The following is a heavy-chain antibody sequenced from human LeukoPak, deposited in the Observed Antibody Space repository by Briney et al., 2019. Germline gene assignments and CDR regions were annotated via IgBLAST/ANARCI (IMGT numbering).Heavy chain of an antibody. CDR2: ISGSGGGT. V-gene: IGHV3-23*01. CDR1: GFTFSSYA. Sequence: GGSLRLSCATSGFTFSSYAMSWVRQAPGKGLEWVSAISGSGGGTYYADSVKGRFTISRDNSKNTLYLQINSLRAEYAAVYHSAKVDGSGRYAYFDYWGQGTLVTVSS. CDR3: AKVDGSGRYAYFDY. J-gene: IGHJ4*02. D-gene: IGHD3-10*01.